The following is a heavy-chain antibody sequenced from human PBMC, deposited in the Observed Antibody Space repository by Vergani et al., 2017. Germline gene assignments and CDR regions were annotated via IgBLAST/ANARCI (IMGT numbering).Heavy chain of an antibody. Sequence: QVQLVQSGAEVKKPGSSVKVSCKASGGTFSSYTISWVRQAPGQGLEWMGRIIPILGIANYAQKFQGRVTITADKSTSTAYMELSSLRSEDTAVYYCARGGPFGDYGSWGQGTLVTVSS. V-gene: IGHV1-69*02. CDR3: ARGGPFGDYGS. CDR2: IIPILGIA. D-gene: IGHD4-17*01. CDR1: GGTFSSYT. J-gene: IGHJ1*01.